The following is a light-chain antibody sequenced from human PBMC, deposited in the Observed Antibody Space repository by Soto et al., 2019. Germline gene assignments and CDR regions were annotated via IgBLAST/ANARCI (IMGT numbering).Light chain of an antibody. J-gene: IGLJ1*01. Sequence: QSALAQPASVSGSPGQSITISCTGTSADVGAYNAVSWYQQLPHKAPHVILYKSTQRPSGVSSHCAGYTSGNAAPLTISGLQADDEDDYCCSSSAPESTYVFGTGTKLTVL. CDR1: SADVGAYNA. CDR3: SSSAPESTYV. V-gene: IGLV2-23*01. CDR2: KST.